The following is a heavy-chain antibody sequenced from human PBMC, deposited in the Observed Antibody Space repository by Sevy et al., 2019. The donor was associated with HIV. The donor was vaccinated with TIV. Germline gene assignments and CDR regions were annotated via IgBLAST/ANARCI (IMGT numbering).Heavy chain of an antibody. V-gene: IGHV3-23*01. Sequence: GGSLRLSCAASGFTFSSYAMSWVRQAPGKGLKWVSGISGSGGSTYYADSVKGRFTISRDNSKNTLYLQMNSVRAEDTAVYYCARVAGSGIYYSGDFDYWGQGTLVTVSS. CDR2: ISGSGGST. CDR3: ARVAGSGIYYSGDFDY. CDR1: GFTFSSYA. D-gene: IGHD3-10*01. J-gene: IGHJ4*02.